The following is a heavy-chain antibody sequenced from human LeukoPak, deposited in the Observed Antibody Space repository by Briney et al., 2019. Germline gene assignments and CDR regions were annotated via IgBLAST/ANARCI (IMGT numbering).Heavy chain of an antibody. V-gene: IGHV1-8*01. CDR3: ARGHYDILTGYYYYGMDV. CDR2: MNPNSGNT. D-gene: IGHD3-9*01. Sequence: ASVKVSCKSSGYTFTSYDINWVRQPTAQGLEWMGLMNPNSGNTGYAQKFQGRVTMTKNTSTSTAYMELSRLRSKDMAVYYCARGHYDILTGYYYYGMDVWGQRTTVTVSS. J-gene: IGHJ6*02. CDR1: GYTFTSYD.